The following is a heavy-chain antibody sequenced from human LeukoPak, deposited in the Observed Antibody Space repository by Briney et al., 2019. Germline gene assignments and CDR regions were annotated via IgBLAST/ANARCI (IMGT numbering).Heavy chain of an antibody. D-gene: IGHD2-2*02. CDR1: GFTFSGYN. J-gene: IGHJ3*02. CDR3: ARAYCSSTTCYTYDAFDI. Sequence: PGGSLRLSXAASGFTFSGYNMNWVRQAPGKGLEWVSSIDSSSSYMYYPDSVRGRFTISRDNAKNSLDLQMNSLRAEDTAVYFCARAYCSSTTCYTYDAFDIWGQGTMVTVSS. CDR2: IDSSSSYM. V-gene: IGHV3-21*01.